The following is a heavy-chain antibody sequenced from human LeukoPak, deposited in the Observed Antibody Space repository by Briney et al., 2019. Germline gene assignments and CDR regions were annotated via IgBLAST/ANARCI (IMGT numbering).Heavy chain of an antibody. CDR3: ARGDSSGWVLDY. V-gene: IGHV3-23*01. CDR1: GGSFSGYF. D-gene: IGHD6-19*01. Sequence: ETLSLTCAVYGGSFSGYFWSWIRQSPGKGLEWVSAISGSGGSTYYADSVKGRFTISRDNSKNTLYLQMNSLKTEDTAVYYCARGDSSGWVLDYWGLGTLVTVSS. CDR2: ISGSGGST. J-gene: IGHJ4*02.